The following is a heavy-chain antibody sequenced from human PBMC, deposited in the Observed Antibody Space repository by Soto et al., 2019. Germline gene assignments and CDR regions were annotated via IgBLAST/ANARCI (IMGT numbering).Heavy chain of an antibody. CDR3: AKGRALSGVGRPTWFDP. V-gene: IGHV3-23*01. Sequence: ELQLLQSGGGSVQPGGSIRLSCAASGFTFSDYAMIWVRQAPGRGLEWFSVITGSGGNTYYADSVKGRFTVSRENSKNTLYLQMNSLRAEDTAIYYCAKGRALSGVGRPTWFDPWGQGTLVTVSS. CDR1: GFTFSDYA. J-gene: IGHJ5*02. D-gene: IGHD2-8*01. CDR2: ITGSGGNT.